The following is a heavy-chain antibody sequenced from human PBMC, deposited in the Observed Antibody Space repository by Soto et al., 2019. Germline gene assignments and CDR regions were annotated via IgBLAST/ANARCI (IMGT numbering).Heavy chain of an antibody. CDR2: IYHSGST. V-gene: IGHV4-4*02. Sequence: QVQLQESGPGLVKPSGTLSLTCAVSGGSISSSNWWSWVRQPPGKGLEWIGEIYHSGSTNYNPSLKSRVTISVDKSKNQFSLKLSSVTAADTAVYYCARAAGGGYDFWSGSYYYYGMDVWGQGTTVTVSS. CDR3: ARAAGGGYDFWSGSYYYYGMDV. CDR1: GGSISSSNW. D-gene: IGHD3-3*01. J-gene: IGHJ6*02.